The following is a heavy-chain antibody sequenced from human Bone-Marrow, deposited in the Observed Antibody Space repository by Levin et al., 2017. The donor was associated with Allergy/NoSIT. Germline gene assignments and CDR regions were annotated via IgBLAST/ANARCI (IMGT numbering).Heavy chain of an antibody. Sequence: ASVKVSCKASGYTFTTYGISWVRQAPGQGPEWMGWISTSNGNTNYAQKLQGRVTMTTDTSTSTSSMELRSLRFDDTAVYYCATDEEGANCSGGSCKFDYWGQGTLVTVYS. V-gene: IGHV1-18*01. CDR1: GYTFTTYG. D-gene: IGHD2-15*01. CDR2: ISTSNGNT. CDR3: ATDEEGANCSGGSCKFDY. J-gene: IGHJ4*02.